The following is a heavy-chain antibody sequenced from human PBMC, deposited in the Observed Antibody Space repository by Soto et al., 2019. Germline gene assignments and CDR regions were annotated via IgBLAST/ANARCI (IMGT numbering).Heavy chain of an antibody. CDR2: ITTSSSYR. V-gene: IGHV3-21*01. CDR3: ARDLGVALATLTLDF. D-gene: IGHD2-15*01. J-gene: IGHJ4*02. Sequence: GGSLRLSCAASGFTFSTYSMNWVRQAPGKGLEWVSDITTSSSYRFYADSVKGRFTISRDDAKNSLYLQMNSLRAEDTGVYYCARDLGVALATLTLDFWGQGTLVTVSS. CDR1: GFTFSTYS.